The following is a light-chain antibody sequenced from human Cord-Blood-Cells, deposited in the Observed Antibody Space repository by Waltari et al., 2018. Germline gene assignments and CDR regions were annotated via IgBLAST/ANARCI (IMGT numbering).Light chain of an antibody. CDR1: VLAKKY. CDR3: YSAADNNWV. J-gene: IGLJ3*02. Sequence: SYELTQPSSVSVSPGQTARITCSGDVLAKKYARWFQQKPGQAPVLEIYKDSERPSGIPERFSGSSSGTTVTLTISGAQVEDEADYYCYSAADNNWVFGGGTKLTVL. V-gene: IGLV3-27*01. CDR2: KDS.